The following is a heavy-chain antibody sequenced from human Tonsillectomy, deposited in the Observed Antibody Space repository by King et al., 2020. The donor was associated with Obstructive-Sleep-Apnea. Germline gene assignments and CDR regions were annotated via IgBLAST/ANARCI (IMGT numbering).Heavy chain of an antibody. CDR1: GFTVSSNY. J-gene: IGHJ6*02. CDR3: ARDLRLERDHYYYGMDV. Sequence: VQLVESGGGLVQPGGSLRLSCAASGFTVSSNYMSWVRQAPGKGLEWVSVIYSGGSTYYADSVKGRFTISRDNSKNTLYLQMNSLRAEDTAVYYCARDLRLERDHYYYGMDVWGQGTTVTVSS. CDR2: IYSGGST. V-gene: IGHV3-66*01. D-gene: IGHD3-22*01.